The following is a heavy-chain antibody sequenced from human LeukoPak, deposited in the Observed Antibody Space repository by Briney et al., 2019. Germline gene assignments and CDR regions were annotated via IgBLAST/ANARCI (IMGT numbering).Heavy chain of an antibody. CDR3: ARVKGRVPVAIDY. CDR1: GFTFSSYS. D-gene: IGHD2-2*02. J-gene: IGHJ4*02. V-gene: IGHV3-48*01. Sequence: GGSLKLSCAASGFTFSSYSMNWVRQAPGKGLEWVSYISSSSSAIYYADSVEGRFTISRDNAKNSLYLQMKSLRAEDMAVYYCARVKGRVPVAIDYWGQGTLVTVSS. CDR2: ISSSSSAI.